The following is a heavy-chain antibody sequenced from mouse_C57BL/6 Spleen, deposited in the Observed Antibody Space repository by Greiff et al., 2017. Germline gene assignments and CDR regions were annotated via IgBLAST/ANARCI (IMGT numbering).Heavy chain of an antibody. CDR3: ARSPLLLRPMDY. J-gene: IGHJ4*01. D-gene: IGHD1-1*01. CDR2: INPNNGGN. CDR1: GYTFTDYY. Sequence: VQLQQSGPELVKPGASVKISCKASGYTFTDYYMNWVKKSHGKSLEWIGDINPNNGGNRYNQKFKGKATLTVDKCSSTAYMELRSLTSEDTAVYYCARSPLLLRPMDYWGQGTSVTVSS. V-gene: IGHV1-26*01.